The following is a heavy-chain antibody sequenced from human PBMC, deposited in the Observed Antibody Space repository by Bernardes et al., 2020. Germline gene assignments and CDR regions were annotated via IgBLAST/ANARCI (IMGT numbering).Heavy chain of an antibody. V-gene: IGHV1-69*13. D-gene: IGHD3-10*01. J-gene: IGHJ4*02. CDR1: GGTFSSYA. Sequence: SVKVSCKASGGTFSSYAISWVRQAPGQGLEWMGGIIPIFGTANYAQKFQGRVTITADESTSTAYMELSSLRSEDTAVYYCAVTMVRGVPRGYYFDYWGQGTLVTVSS. CDR3: AVTMVRGVPRGYYFDY. CDR2: IIPIFGTA.